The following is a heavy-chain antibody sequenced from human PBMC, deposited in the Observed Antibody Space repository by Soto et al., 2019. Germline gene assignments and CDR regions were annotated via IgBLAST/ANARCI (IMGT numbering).Heavy chain of an antibody. J-gene: IGHJ4*02. CDR2: IYYSGST. CDR1: GGSISSSSYY. D-gene: IGHD3-3*01. CDR3: ARLAYYDFWSGYYPPSDY. Sequence: QLQLQESGPGLVKPSETLSLTCTVSGGSISSSSYYWGWIRQPPGKGLEWIGSIYYSGSTYYNPSLKSRVTISVDTSKNQFSLKLSSVTAADTAVYYCARLAYYDFWSGYYPPSDYWGQGTLVTVSS. V-gene: IGHV4-39*01.